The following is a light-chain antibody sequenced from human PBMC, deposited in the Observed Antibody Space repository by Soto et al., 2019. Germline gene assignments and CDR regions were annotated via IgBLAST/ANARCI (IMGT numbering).Light chain of an antibody. Sequence: QSVLTQPPSTSGTPGQRVTICCSGSSSNIGSNHVYWYQQFPGMAPKLLMYRSDQRPTGVPDRFSGSKSGTSASLAISGLRSDDEADYYCSARDDSLSGVVFGGGTKVTV. CDR3: SARDDSLSGVV. J-gene: IGLJ2*01. CDR1: SSNIGSNH. V-gene: IGLV1-47*01. CDR2: RSD.